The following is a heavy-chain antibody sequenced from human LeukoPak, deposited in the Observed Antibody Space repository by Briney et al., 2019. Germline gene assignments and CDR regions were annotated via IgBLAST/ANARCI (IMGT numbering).Heavy chain of an antibody. J-gene: IGHJ4*02. CDR3: AKSSMTMVVKDCFDY. CDR1: GFTFSSYA. V-gene: IGHV3-23*01. D-gene: IGHD4-23*01. CDR2: ISGSGGST. Sequence: GGSLRLSCAASGFTFSSYAMSWVRQAPGKGLEWVSAISGSGGSTYYADSVKGRFTISRDNSKNTLYLQMNSLRAEDTAAYYCAKSSMTMVVKDCFDYWGQGTLVTVSS.